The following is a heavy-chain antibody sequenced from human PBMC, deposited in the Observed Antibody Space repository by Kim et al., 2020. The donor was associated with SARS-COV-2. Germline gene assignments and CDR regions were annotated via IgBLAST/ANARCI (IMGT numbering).Heavy chain of an antibody. V-gene: IGHV3-23*01. J-gene: IGHJ3*02. CDR2: ISFSGGSA. Sequence: GGSLRLSCAASGFTFSNYAMSWVRQAPGKGLEWLSAISFSGGSAYHADSVKGRITISRDHSKNTLNLQMNGLRAEDTALYYCVKRILESAGSGAFDIWG. D-gene: IGHD6-13*01. CDR3: VKRILESAGSGAFDI. CDR1: GFTFSNYA.